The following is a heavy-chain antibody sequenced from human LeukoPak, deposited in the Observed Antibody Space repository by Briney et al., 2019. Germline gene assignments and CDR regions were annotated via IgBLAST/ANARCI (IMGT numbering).Heavy chain of an antibody. D-gene: IGHD5-18*01. Sequence: PSETLSLTCTVSGGSISSSSYYWSWIRQTPGEGLQWIGGIKHSGSTDFNPSLKSRVTMSVDTSKNQFSLKLTSVTAVDTAVYYCARKGSPGYSYGNGHDYWGQGTLVTVSS. CDR3: ARKGSPGYSYGNGHDY. CDR2: IKHSGST. V-gene: IGHV4-39*07. J-gene: IGHJ4*01. CDR1: GGSISSSSYY.